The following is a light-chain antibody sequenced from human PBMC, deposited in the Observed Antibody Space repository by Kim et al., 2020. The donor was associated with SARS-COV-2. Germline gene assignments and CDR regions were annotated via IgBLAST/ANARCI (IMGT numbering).Light chain of an antibody. CDR3: QSYDSSNQGV. CDR2: EDN. CDR1: SGSIASNY. V-gene: IGLV6-57*02. J-gene: IGLJ2*01. Sequence: NFMLTQSHSVSESPGKTVTISCTGSSGSIASNYVQWYQQRPGGAPTTVIYEDNQRPSGVPDRFSGSIDSSSNSASLTISGLKTEDEADYYCQSYDSSNQGVFGGGTQLTVL.